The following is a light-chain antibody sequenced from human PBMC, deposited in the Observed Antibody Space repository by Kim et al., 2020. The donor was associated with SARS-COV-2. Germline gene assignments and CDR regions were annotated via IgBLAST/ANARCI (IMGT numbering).Light chain of an antibody. Sequence: VSPGQTASINGYGDKVGDEYACWYQQRPGQSPVLVIYQDSKRHSGIPERFSGSNSGNTATLTNSGNQAMDEADYYCQAWDSSTGVVFGGGTNLTVL. CDR3: QAWDSSTGVV. J-gene: IGLJ2*01. CDR1: KVGDEY. V-gene: IGLV3-1*01. CDR2: QDS.